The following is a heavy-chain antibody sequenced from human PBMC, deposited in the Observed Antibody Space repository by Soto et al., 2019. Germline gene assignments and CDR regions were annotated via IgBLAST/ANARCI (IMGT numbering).Heavy chain of an antibody. CDR3: ARDRGTWVGYSYGYKGGMDD. J-gene: IGHJ6*02. CDR2: INSDGSST. CDR1: GFTFSSYW. Sequence: SGGSLRLSCAASGFTFSSYWMHWVRKAPGKGLVWVSRINSDGSSTSYADSVKGRFTISRDNAKNTLYLQMNSLRAEDTAVYYCARDRGTWVGYSYGYKGGMDDWGQGTTVTVSS. V-gene: IGHV3-74*01. D-gene: IGHD5-18*01.